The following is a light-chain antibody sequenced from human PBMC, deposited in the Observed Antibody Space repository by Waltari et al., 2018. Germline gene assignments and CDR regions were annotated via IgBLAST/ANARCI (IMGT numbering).Light chain of an antibody. CDR3: QLYGSSPRT. CDR1: QSVSSSY. V-gene: IGKV3-20*01. Sequence: EIVLTQSPGTLSLSPGERATLSCRASQSVSSSYLAWYQQKPGQAPRLLIYGASSRATCIPDRFSGSGFGTVFTLTISRLDPEYFAVYYCQLYGSSPRTFGQGTKVEIK. CDR2: GAS. J-gene: IGKJ1*01.